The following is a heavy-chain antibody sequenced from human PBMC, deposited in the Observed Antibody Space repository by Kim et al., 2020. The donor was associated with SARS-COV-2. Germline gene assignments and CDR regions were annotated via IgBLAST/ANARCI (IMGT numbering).Heavy chain of an antibody. J-gene: IGHJ6*02. CDR1: GFTFSDYY. D-gene: IGHD1-26*01. CDR3: AREVGQVKLARRLQYYGMDV. Sequence: GGSLRLSCAASGFTFSDYYMSWIRQAPGKGLEWVSYISSSGSTIYYADSVKVRFTISRDNAKNSLYLQMNSLRAEDTAVYYCAREVGQVKLARRLQYYGMDVWGQGTTVTVSS. CDR2: ISSSGSTI. V-gene: IGHV3-11*04.